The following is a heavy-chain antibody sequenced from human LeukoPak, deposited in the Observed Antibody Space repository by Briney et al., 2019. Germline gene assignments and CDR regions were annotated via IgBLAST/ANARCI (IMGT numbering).Heavy chain of an antibody. V-gene: IGHV4-59*13. CDR2: IYYSGST. J-gene: IGHJ4*02. Sequence: SETLSLTCTVSGGSIGSYYWSWIRQPPGKGLEWIGYIYYSGSTNYNPSLKSRVTISVDTSKNQFSLKLSSVTAADTAVYYCARAPARGYSYGYVKGEFDYWGQGTLVTVSS. CDR3: ARAPARGYSYGYVKGEFDY. D-gene: IGHD5-18*01. CDR1: GGSIGSYY.